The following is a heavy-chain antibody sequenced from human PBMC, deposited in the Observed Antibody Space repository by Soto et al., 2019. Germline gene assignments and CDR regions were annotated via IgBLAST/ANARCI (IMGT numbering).Heavy chain of an antibody. D-gene: IGHD6-13*01. CDR3: ASYGYSYSARFFDK. CDR2: IYHSGST. CDR1: GHSISSGFY. V-gene: IGHV4-38-2*01. Sequence: NPSETLSLTCAVSGHSISSGFYYWGWIRQPPGKGLEWIGSIYHSGSTYYNPSLKSRVSMSVDTSKNQLSLKLSSVTAADTAVYYCASYGYSYSARFFDKWGQGTRVTVSS. J-gene: IGHJ4*02.